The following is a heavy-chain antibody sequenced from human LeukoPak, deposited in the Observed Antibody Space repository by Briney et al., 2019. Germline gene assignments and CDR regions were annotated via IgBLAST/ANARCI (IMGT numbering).Heavy chain of an antibody. CDR1: GFTSSTSA. J-gene: IGHJ3*01. V-gene: IGHV1-58*01. CDR3: AAELYGVYTDCCTFHL. CDR2: IIVGSGAT. D-gene: IGHD4-17*01. Sequence: SVKVSCKTSGFTSSTSAVQWVRQARGQRLEWIGWIIVGSGATNYAQSLQGRFTITRDMSTNTAYMELSSLGSEDSAVYYCAAELYGVYTDCCTFHLWGQGTLVTVSS.